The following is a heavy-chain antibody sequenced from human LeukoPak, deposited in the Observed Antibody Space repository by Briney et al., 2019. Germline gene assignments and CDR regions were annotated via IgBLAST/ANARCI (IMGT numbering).Heavy chain of an antibody. CDR2: IYHSGST. D-gene: IGHD3-3*01. Sequence: PLETLPLTCAVSGYSLSSGYYCGWTRQPPGKGVEWIGSIYHSGSTYYNPSLKSRVTILVDTSKNQFSLKLSSVTAADTAVYYCAMPSYYDFWSGEADAFYMWAGGNMVTVSS. J-gene: IGHJ3*02. CDR1: GYSLSSGYY. V-gene: IGHV4-38-2*01. CDR3: AMPSYYDFWSGEADAFYM.